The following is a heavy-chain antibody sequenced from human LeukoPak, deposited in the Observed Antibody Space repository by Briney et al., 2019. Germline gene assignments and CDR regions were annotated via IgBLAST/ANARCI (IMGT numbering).Heavy chain of an antibody. D-gene: IGHD3-10*01. J-gene: IGHJ4*02. CDR3: AKSESLLWFGELLGY. CDR1: GFTFSSYG. CDR2: ISSSSSTI. Sequence: GGSLRLSCAASGFTFSSYGMSWVRQAPGKGLEWVSYISSSSSTIYYADSVKGRFTISRDNAKNSLYLQMNSLRAEDTAVYYCAKSESLLWFGELLGYWGQGTLVTVSS. V-gene: IGHV3-48*04.